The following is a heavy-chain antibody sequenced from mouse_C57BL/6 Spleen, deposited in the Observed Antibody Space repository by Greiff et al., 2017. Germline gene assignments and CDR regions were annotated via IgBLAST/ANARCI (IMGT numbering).Heavy chain of an antibody. CDR3: ARLGDYESY. CDR2: ISNGGGST. D-gene: IGHD2-4*01. V-gene: IGHV5-12*01. CDR1: GFTFSDYY. Sequence: EVQLVESGGGLVQPGGSLKLSCAASGFTFSDYYMYWVRQTPEKRLEWVAYISNGGGSTYYPDTVKGRFTISRDNAKNTLYLQMSRLKSEATAMYYCARLGDYESYWGQGTTLTVSS. J-gene: IGHJ2*01.